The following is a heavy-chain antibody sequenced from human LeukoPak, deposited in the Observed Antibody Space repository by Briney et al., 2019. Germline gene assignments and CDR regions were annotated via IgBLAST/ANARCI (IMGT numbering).Heavy chain of an antibody. CDR2: LYSDTST. Sequence: GGSLRLSCAASGFTVSSNYISWVRQAPGKGLAWVSLLYSDTSTYYTDSVKGRFTISRDNSKNTLYLQMNSLRAEDTAVYYCARGLIVGASGVWAFDIWGQGTMVTVSS. CDR3: ARGLIVGASGVWAFDI. CDR1: GFTVSSNY. J-gene: IGHJ3*02. V-gene: IGHV3-66*01. D-gene: IGHD1-26*01.